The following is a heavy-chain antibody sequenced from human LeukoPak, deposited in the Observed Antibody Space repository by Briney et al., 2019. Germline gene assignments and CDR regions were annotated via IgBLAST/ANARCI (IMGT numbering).Heavy chain of an antibody. D-gene: IGHD3-10*01. Sequence: PSETLSLTCTVSGGSISMYYCSWIRQPAGKGLECIGRFYTSVNTNYNPSLKSRVTMSVDTSKNQFFLTLSSVTAADTAVYYCARDPPSGDGFDIWGQGTMVTVSS. J-gene: IGHJ3*02. CDR3: ARDPPSGDGFDI. CDR1: GGSISMYY. CDR2: FYTSVNT. V-gene: IGHV4-4*07.